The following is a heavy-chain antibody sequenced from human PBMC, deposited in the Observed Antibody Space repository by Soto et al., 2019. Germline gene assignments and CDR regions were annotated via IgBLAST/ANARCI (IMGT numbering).Heavy chain of an antibody. V-gene: IGHV3-30-3*01. Sequence: SLRLSCAASGFTFNTYAMHWVRQAPGKGLEWVALISYDGSNKYYADSVKGRFTISRDNSKNTLYLQMNSLRADDTAIYYCARERSMIAVVPGYRGQATLVTVSS. CDR1: GFTFNTYA. D-gene: IGHD3-22*01. J-gene: IGHJ4*02. CDR2: ISYDGSNK. CDR3: ARERSMIAVVPGY.